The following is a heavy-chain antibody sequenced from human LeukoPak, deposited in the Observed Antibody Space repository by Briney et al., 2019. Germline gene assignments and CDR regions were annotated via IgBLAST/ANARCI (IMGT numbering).Heavy chain of an antibody. CDR3: VKRGRTSDYAYDY. D-gene: IGHD4-17*01. CDR1: GFTFSDYA. Sequence: GGSLRLFCSASGFTFSDYAMHWVRQAPGRGLQFVSAISSSGDYTSYSDSVKGRFTISRDNSKNTLHLQMSILRPEDTAVYFCVKRGRTSDYAYDYWGQGSLVTVSS. J-gene: IGHJ4*02. CDR2: ISSSGDYT. V-gene: IGHV3-64D*06.